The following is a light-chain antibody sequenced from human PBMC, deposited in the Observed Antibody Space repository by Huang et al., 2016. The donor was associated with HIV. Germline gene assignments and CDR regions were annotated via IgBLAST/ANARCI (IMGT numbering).Light chain of an antibody. V-gene: IGKV1-39*01. Sequence: IQMTQSPTSLSASVGDRVSIACRASQSISTYLNWYQQKPGKAPNLLISSASALHSGVPARFGGSGSGTDFTLTIRGLQLDDFATYYCQQSYSALSSFGPGTRL. CDR2: SAS. CDR3: QQSYSALSS. J-gene: IGKJ5*01. CDR1: QSISTY.